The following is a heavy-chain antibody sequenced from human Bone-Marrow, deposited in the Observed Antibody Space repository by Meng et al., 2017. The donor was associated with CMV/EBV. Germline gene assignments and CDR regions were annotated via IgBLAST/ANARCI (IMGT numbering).Heavy chain of an antibody. CDR3: ARGGLARPIYYYYGMDV. Sequence: SSYAISWVRQAPGQGLEWLGRTYYRSKWYNDYAVSVKSRITINPDTSKNQFSLQLNSVTPEDTAVYYCARGGLARPIYYYYGMDVWGQGTTVTVSS. V-gene: IGHV6-1*01. D-gene: IGHD6-6*01. CDR1: SSYA. J-gene: IGHJ6*02. CDR2: TYYRSKWYN.